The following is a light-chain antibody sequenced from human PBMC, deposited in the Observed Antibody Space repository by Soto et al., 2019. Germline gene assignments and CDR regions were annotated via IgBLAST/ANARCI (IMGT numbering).Light chain of an antibody. Sequence: QSVLTQTPSASGTPGQRVTISCSGSSSNIGSNTVNWYQQVPGTAPKFLIYSNNQRPSGVPDRFSGSKSGTSASLAISGLQSEDEADYYCAAWDDSLNGYVFGTGTKLTVL. CDR1: SSNIGSNT. CDR2: SNN. J-gene: IGLJ1*01. CDR3: AAWDDSLNGYV. V-gene: IGLV1-44*01.